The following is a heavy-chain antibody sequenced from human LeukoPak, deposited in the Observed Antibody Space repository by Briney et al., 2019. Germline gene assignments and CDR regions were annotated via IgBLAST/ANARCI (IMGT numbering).Heavy chain of an antibody. J-gene: IGHJ4*02. Sequence: SETLSLTCAVYGGSFSGYYWCWIRQPPGNGLEWIGEINHSGSTNYNPSLKSRVTISVDTSKNQFSLKLNSVTAADTAVYYCARGSSNYALGYWGQCTLVTVSS. CDR1: GGSFSGYY. CDR3: ARGSSNYALGY. V-gene: IGHV4-34*01. CDR2: INHSGST. D-gene: IGHD4-11*01.